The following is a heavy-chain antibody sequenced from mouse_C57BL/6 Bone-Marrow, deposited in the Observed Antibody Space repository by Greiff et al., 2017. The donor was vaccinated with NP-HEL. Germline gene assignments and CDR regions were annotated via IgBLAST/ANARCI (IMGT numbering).Heavy chain of an antibody. CDR1: GFNIKDDY. CDR3: TTGVCYDGNWYFDV. Sequence: EVQLQQSGAELVRPGASVKLSCTASGFNIKDDYMHWVKQRPEQGLEWIGWIDPENGDTEYASKFQGKAPITADTSSNTAYLQLSSLTSEDTAVDYCTTGVCYDGNWYFDVWGTGTTVTVSS. V-gene: IGHV14-4*01. CDR2: IDPENGDT. J-gene: IGHJ1*03. D-gene: IGHD2-3*01.